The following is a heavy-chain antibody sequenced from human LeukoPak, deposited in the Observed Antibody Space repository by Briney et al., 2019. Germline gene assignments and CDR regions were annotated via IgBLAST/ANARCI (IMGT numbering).Heavy chain of an antibody. Sequence: SQTLSLTCAISGDSVSSDSAAWNWIRQSPSRGLEWLGRTYYRSRWHYDYAVSVKSRITINPDTSKNHFSLHLSSVTPEDTAVYYRARDSGSGDDFLDSWGQGTLVTVSS. V-gene: IGHV6-1*01. D-gene: IGHD5-12*01. J-gene: IGHJ4*02. CDR1: GDSVSSDSAA. CDR2: TYYRSRWHY. CDR3: ARDSGSGDDFLDS.